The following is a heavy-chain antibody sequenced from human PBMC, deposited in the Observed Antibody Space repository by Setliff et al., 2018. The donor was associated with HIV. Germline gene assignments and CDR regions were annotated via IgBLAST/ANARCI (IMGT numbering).Heavy chain of an antibody. Sequence: ASVKVSCKASGFTFSDYYMHWVRQAPGQGLEWMGWVRPYNADKNYAQKFQGRVTMTSDTSISTAYLEMSGLTSDDTAIYYCARDRAYCSSGSCYRPLVYYFYYMDVWGTGTTVTVSS. V-gene: IGHV1-2*02. D-gene: IGHD2-15*01. CDR1: GFTFSDYY. CDR3: ARDRAYCSSGSCYRPLVYYFYYMDV. J-gene: IGHJ6*03. CDR2: VRPYNADK.